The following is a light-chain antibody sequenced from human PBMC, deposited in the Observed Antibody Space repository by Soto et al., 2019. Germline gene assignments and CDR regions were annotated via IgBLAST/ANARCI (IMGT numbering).Light chain of an antibody. V-gene: IGLV2-14*03. CDR2: DVS. Sequence: QSALTQPASVSGSPGQSIAISCTGTSSDVGAYDFVSWYQQHPGKAPKLMIYDVSNRPSGVSNRFSGSKSGNTVSLTITGLQAEDEADYYCSSYATSRSVIFGGGTKLTVL. CDR1: SSDVGAYDF. CDR3: SSYATSRSVI. J-gene: IGLJ2*01.